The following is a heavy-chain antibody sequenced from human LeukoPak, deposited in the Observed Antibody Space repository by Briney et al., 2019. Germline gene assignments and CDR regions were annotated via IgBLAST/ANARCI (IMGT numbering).Heavy chain of an antibody. Sequence: QPGRSLRLSCAASGFTFSSYAMHWVRQAPGKGLEWVAVISYDGSNKYYADSVKSRFTIPRDNSKNTLYLQMNSLRAEDTAVYYCARDHAAAGTFDYWGQGTLVTASS. CDR2: ISYDGSNK. CDR3: ARDHAAAGTFDY. D-gene: IGHD6-13*01. J-gene: IGHJ4*02. CDR1: GFTFSSYA. V-gene: IGHV3-30-3*01.